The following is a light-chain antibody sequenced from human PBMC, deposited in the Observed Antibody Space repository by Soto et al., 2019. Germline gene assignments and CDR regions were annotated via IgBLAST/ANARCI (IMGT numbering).Light chain of an antibody. CDR1: SSDVGGYNY. CDR2: DVT. CDR3: SSYASSSTLVL. J-gene: IGLJ2*01. V-gene: IGLV2-14*01. Sequence: QSALTQPASVSESPGQSITNPCAGTSSDVGGYNYVSWYQQYPGKAPKLIIYDVTNRPSGVSNRFSGSKSGNTASLTISGLQAEDEANYYCSSYASSSTLVLFGGGTKLTVL.